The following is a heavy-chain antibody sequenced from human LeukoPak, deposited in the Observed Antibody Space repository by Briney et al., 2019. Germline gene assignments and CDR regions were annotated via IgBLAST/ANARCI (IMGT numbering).Heavy chain of an antibody. J-gene: IGHJ6*03. D-gene: IGHD3-3*01. CDR2: IYTSGST. CDR3: ARDSGITYYDFWRGYYHYYYMDV. CDR1: GGSISSGSYY. Sequence: SETLSLTCTVSGGSISSGSYYWSWIRQPAGKGLEWIGRIYTSGSTNYNPSLKSRVTISVDTSKNQFSLKLSSVTAADTAVYYCARDSGITYYDFWRGYYHYYYMDVWGKGTTVTVSS. V-gene: IGHV4-61*02.